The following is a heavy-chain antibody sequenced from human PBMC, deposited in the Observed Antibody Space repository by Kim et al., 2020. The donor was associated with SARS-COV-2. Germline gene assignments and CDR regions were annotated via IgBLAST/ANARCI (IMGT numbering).Heavy chain of an antibody. V-gene: IGHV1-8*01. CDR3: ARGPDYGSGSSHFDY. J-gene: IGHJ4*02. D-gene: IGHD3-10*01. Sequence: QKFQDRVTMTRNTSISTAYMELSSLRSEDTAVYYCARGPDYGSGSSHFDYWGQGTLVTVSS.